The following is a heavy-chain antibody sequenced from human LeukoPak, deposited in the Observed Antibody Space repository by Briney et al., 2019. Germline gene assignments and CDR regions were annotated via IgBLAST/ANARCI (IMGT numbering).Heavy chain of an antibody. CDR3: SRDHSDACSTDICPQDYYYGSLYV. CDR1: VFTINTSC. D-gene: IGHD2-2*01. Sequence: GGSLRLSFTAAVFTINTSCILGLRQAPGKGLEWVAIIWFDGRYEFYADSVKGRFTISRDNSKNTLYPQMSSLRAEDTAVYYCSRDHSDACSTDICPQDYYYGSLYVWGQGTTVTVSS. J-gene: IGHJ6*02. V-gene: IGHV3-33*01. CDR2: IWFDGRYE.